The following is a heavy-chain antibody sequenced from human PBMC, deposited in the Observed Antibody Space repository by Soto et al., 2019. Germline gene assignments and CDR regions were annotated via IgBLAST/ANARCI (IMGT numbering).Heavy chain of an antibody. CDR2: ISSSSSHT. CDR1: GFTFSGYY. CDR3: AAVAVAGTYFDY. J-gene: IGHJ4*02. D-gene: IGHD6-19*01. Sequence: PGGSLRLSCAASGFTFSGYYMSWIRQAPGKGLEWVSYISSSSSHTNYADSVKGRFTISRDNAKNSLYLQMNSLRAEDTAVYYCAAVAVAGTYFDYWGQGTLVTVSS. V-gene: IGHV3-11*03.